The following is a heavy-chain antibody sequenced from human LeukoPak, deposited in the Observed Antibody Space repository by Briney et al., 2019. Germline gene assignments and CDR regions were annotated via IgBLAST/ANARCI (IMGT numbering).Heavy chain of an antibody. V-gene: IGHV1-18*01. J-gene: IGHJ4*02. CDR2: ISAYNGNT. CDR3: AREQLTGSSWYRGGVDY. Sequence: ASVKVSCKASGYTFTSYGISWVRQAPGQGLEWMGWISAYNGNTNYAQKLQGRVTMTTDTSTSTAYMELRSLRSDDTAVYYCAREQLTGSSWYRGGVDYWGQGTLVTVSS. D-gene: IGHD6-13*01. CDR1: GYTFTSYG.